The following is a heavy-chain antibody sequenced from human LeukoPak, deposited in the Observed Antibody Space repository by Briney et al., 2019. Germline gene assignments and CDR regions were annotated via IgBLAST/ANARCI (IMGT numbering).Heavy chain of an antibody. D-gene: IGHD6-19*01. CDR1: GYTFTGYY. J-gene: IGHJ4*02. CDR2: INPNSGGT. Sequence: ASVKVPCKASGYTFTGYYMHWVRQAPGQGLEWMGWINPNSGGTNYAQKFQGRVTMTRDTSISTAYMELSRLRSDDTAVYYCARVPISSGWYYFDFWGQGTRVTVPS. CDR3: ARVPISSGWYYFDF. V-gene: IGHV1-2*02.